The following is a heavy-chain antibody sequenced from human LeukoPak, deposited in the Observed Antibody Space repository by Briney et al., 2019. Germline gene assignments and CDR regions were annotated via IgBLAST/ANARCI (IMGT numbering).Heavy chain of an antibody. CDR1: GFTFSDYY. CDR2: ISSSGSTI. J-gene: IGHJ4*02. V-gene: IGHV3-11*04. Sequence: GGSLRLSCAASGFTFSDYYMSWIRQAPGKGLEWVSYISSSGSTIYYADSVKGRFTISRDNAKNTLYLQMNSLRAEDTAVYYCARDSKSKIAVAAYDYWGQGTLVTVSS. CDR3: ARDSKSKIAVAAYDY. D-gene: IGHD6-19*01.